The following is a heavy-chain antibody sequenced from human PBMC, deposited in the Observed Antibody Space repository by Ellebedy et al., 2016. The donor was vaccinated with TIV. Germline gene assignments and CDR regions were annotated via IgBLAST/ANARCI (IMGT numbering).Heavy chain of an antibody. J-gene: IGHJ6*02. CDR1: RGTFSSYA. D-gene: IGHD1-1*01. CDR2: IIPIFGTA. CDR3: ARLDWNRPRDYGMDV. V-gene: IGHV1-69*13. Sequence: SVKVSXKASRGTFSSYAISWVRQAPGQGLEWMGGIIPIFGTANYAQKFQGRVTITADESTSTAYMELSSLRSEDTAVYYCARLDWNRPRDYGMDVWGQGTTVTVSS.